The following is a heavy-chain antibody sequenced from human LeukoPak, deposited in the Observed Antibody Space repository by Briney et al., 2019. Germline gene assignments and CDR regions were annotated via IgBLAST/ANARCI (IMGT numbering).Heavy chain of an antibody. CDR3: SNGIYSTSY. CDR2: IQRDGNEM. D-gene: IGHD6-6*01. Sequence: GGSLRLSCAASGFTFSSYWMAWVRQAPGQGLEWVANIQRDGNEMVYADSVRGRFTISRDNAENSLYLQMNSLRAEDTAVYYCSNGIYSTSYWGQGTLVTVSS. J-gene: IGHJ4*02. V-gene: IGHV3-7*01. CDR1: GFTFSSYW.